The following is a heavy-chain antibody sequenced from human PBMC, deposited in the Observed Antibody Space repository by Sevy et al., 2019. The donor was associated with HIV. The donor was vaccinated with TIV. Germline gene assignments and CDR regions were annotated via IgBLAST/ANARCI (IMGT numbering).Heavy chain of an antibody. CDR2: IYYSEIT. D-gene: IGHD2-2*01. Sequence: SETLSLTCSVSGGSISSGDYYWTWMRQSPGKGLEWIGYIYYSEITDCIPSLRSRVIISIDTVKNQFSLKLSSVTAADTAVYYCARYCTRTSPHNWFDPWGQGTLVTVSS. CDR1: GGSISSGDYY. CDR3: ARYCTRTSPHNWFDP. J-gene: IGHJ5*02. V-gene: IGHV4-30-4*01.